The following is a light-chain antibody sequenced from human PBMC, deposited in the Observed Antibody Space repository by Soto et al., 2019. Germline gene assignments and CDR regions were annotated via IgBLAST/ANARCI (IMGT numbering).Light chain of an antibody. Sequence: EIVVTQSPGTLSLSRGERATLSCRASQSVSSSYLAWYQQKPGQAPRLLIYGTSSRATGIPDRFSGSGSGTDFTLTISGLEPEDFAVYYCQEYGSSPLTFGQGTKVDIK. CDR3: QEYGSSPLT. V-gene: IGKV3-20*01. J-gene: IGKJ1*01. CDR1: QSVSSSY. CDR2: GTS.